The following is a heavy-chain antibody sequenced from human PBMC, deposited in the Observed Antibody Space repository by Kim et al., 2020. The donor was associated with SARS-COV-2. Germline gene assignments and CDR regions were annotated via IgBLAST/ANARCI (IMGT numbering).Heavy chain of an antibody. CDR2: ITDNGIIA. CDR3: AKDRDMLTGSMDV. V-gene: IGHV3-23*01. Sequence: GGSLRLSCAASGLTFSSEAMTWVRQAPGKGLEWLSTITDNGIIAHYANSVEVRFTISRDNSKNTLYLQMNSLRAEDTAVYYCAKDRDMLTGSMDVWGQGTTVTVSS. CDR1: GLTFSSEA. J-gene: IGHJ6*02. D-gene: IGHD3-9*01.